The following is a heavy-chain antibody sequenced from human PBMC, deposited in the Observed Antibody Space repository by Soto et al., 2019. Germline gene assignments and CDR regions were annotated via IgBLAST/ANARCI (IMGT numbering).Heavy chain of an antibody. CDR3: AKFFRHAVVVAATSWFDP. CDR2: ISGSGGST. V-gene: IGHV3-23*01. CDR1: GFTFSSYA. Sequence: PGGSLRLSCAASGFTFSSYAMSWVRQAPGKGLEWVSAISGSGGSTYYADSVKGRFTISRDNSKNTLYLQMNSLRAEDTAVYYCAKFFRHAVVVAATSWFDPWGQGTLVTVSS. D-gene: IGHD2-15*01. J-gene: IGHJ5*02.